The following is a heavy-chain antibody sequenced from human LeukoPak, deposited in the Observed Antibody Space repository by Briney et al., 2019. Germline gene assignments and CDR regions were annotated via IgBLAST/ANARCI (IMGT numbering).Heavy chain of an antibody. CDR3: ARVSPYSSSSADF. D-gene: IGHD6-6*01. CDR2: ISSSSNI. Sequence: GGSLRLSCAASGFTFSTYAMHWVRQAPGKGLEWVSYISSSSNIYYADSVKGRFTISRDNAKNSLYLQMNSLRAEDAAVYYCARVSPYSSSSADFWGQGTLVTVSS. V-gene: IGHV3-48*01. J-gene: IGHJ4*02. CDR1: GFTFSTYA.